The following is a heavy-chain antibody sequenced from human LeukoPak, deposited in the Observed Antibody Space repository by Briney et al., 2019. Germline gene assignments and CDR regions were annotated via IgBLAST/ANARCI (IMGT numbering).Heavy chain of an antibody. J-gene: IGHJ4*02. D-gene: IGHD6-19*01. V-gene: IGHV4-59*08. Sequence: SETLSLTCTVSGGSISSYYWSWIRQPPGKGLEWIGYIYYSGSTNYNPSLKSRVTISVDTSKNQFSLKLSSVTAADTAVYYCAGHNSSGWFAYFDYWGQGTLVTVSS. CDR2: IYYSGST. CDR1: GGSISSYY. CDR3: AGHNSSGWFAYFDY.